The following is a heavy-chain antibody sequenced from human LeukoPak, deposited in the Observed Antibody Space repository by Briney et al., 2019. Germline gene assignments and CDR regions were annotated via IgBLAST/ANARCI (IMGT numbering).Heavy chain of an antibody. CDR2: INPSGSSA. J-gene: IGHJ5*02. D-gene: IGHD1-26*01. CDR3: ARDNSVGETAWWFDP. CDR1: GGTFSSYT. Sequence: ASVKVSCKASGGTFSSYTINWVRQAPGQGLEWMGFINPSGSSAAYAQKFQGRLTMTRDMFTSTDYMELTSLTSDDTAVYYCARDNSVGETAWWFDPWGQGTLVTVSS. V-gene: IGHV1-46*01.